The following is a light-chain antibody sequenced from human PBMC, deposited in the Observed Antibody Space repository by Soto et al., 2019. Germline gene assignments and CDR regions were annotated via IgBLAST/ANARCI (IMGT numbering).Light chain of an antibody. CDR1: QTISSC. V-gene: IGKV1-5*03. CDR3: QQYYSYPRT. CDR2: KAS. Sequence: DIQMTQSPSTLSGSVGDRVTITCRASQTISSCLAWYQQKPGKAPKLLIYKASTLKSGVPSRFSGSGSGTDFTLTISCLQSEDFATYYCQQYYSYPRTFGQGTKVDIK. J-gene: IGKJ1*01.